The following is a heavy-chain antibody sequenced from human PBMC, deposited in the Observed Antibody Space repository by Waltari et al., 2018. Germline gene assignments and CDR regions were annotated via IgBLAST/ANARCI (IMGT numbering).Heavy chain of an antibody. D-gene: IGHD1-26*01. Sequence: QVQLVESGGGVVQPGRSLRLSCAASGFIFQNYALHWVRQAPGKGLEWVTMNSYNGVNKEYADSVQGRFTNSRDNSKETLWLQMNSLRIEDTAMYYCVGYRSASKLGPWGHGTLVTVSS. CDR3: VGYRSASKLGP. V-gene: IGHV3-30-3*01. CDR2: NSYNGVNK. J-gene: IGHJ5*02. CDR1: GFIFQNYA.